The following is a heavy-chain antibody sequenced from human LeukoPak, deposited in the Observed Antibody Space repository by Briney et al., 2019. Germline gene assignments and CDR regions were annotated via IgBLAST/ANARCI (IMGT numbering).Heavy chain of an antibody. CDR3: ARLDIVLMVYALDY. CDR2: IYYSGST. V-gene: IGHV4-31*03. J-gene: IGHJ4*02. D-gene: IGHD2-8*01. CDR1: GGSISSGGYY. Sequence: SQTLSLTCTVSGGSISSGGYYWSWIRQHPGKGLEWIGYIYYSGSTYYNPSLKSRVTISVDTSKNQFSLKLSSVTAADTAVYYCARLDIVLMVYALDYWGQGTLVTVSS.